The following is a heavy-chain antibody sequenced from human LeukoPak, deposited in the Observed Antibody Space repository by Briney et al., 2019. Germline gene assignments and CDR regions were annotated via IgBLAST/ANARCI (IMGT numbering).Heavy chain of an antibody. Sequence: ASETLSLTCTVSGYSISSGYYWGWIRQPPGKGLEWIGSIYHSGSTYYNPSLKSRVTISVDTSKNQFSLKLSSVTAADTAVYYCARDPCGGDCYSAFDYWGQGTLVTVSS. CDR1: GYSISSGYY. CDR2: IYHSGST. V-gene: IGHV4-38-2*02. D-gene: IGHD2-21*02. J-gene: IGHJ4*02. CDR3: ARDPCGGDCYSAFDY.